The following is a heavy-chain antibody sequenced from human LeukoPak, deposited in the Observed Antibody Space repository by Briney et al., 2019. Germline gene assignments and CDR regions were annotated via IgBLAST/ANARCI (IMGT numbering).Heavy chain of an antibody. D-gene: IGHD3-3*01. Sequence: ASVKVSCKASGYTFTDNYIHWVRQAPGQGLEWMGWINPLSGGPMYAQKFQGRVTMTRDTSLSTAYVELNGLKSDDTAIYYCAREGIKIFGGWAPFDPWGQGTLVTVS. V-gene: IGHV1-2*02. CDR1: GYTFTDNY. J-gene: IGHJ5*02. CDR3: AREGIKIFGGWAPFDP. CDR2: INPLSGGP.